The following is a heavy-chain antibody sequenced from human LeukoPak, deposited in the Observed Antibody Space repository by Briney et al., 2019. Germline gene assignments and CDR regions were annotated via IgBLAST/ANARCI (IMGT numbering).Heavy chain of an antibody. D-gene: IGHD6-13*01. CDR2: IYYSGST. V-gene: IGHV4-59*11. CDR1: GGSISSHY. Sequence: PSETLSLTCTVSGGSISSHYWSWIRQPPGKGLEWIGYIYYSGSTNYNPSLKSRVTISVDTSKNQFSLKLSSVTAADTAVYYCARLPPYSSSWYFDYWGQGTLVTVSS. J-gene: IGHJ4*02. CDR3: ARLPPYSSSWYFDY.